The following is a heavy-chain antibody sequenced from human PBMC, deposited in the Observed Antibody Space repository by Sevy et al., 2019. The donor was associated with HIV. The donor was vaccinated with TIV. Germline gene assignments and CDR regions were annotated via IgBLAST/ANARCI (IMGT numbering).Heavy chain of an antibody. J-gene: IGHJ4*02. CDR3: VRAVGGADAY. CDR1: GFTFSNFW. CDR2: INQDGSNI. Sequence: GGSLRLSCAASGFTFSNFWMSWVRQAPGKGLEWVANINQDGSNIYYVDSVKGRFSISKDNNENSVYLQMNGLRAEDTAEYYCVRAVGGADAYWGQGTLVTVSS. V-gene: IGHV3-7*04. D-gene: IGHD2-21*02.